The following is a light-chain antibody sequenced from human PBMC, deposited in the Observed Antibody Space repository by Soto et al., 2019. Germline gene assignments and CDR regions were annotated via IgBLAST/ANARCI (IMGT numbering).Light chain of an antibody. CDR3: AAWDVSLVV. Sequence: QSVLTQPPSASGTPGQRVTISCSGSSSNIGTNTVIWYQQLPGAAPKLLIYSDNQRPSGVPDRFAGPKSGTSASLAISGLQSEDEADYYCAAWDVSLVVFGGGTKVTVL. CDR1: SSNIGTNT. V-gene: IGLV1-44*01. J-gene: IGLJ2*01. CDR2: SDN.